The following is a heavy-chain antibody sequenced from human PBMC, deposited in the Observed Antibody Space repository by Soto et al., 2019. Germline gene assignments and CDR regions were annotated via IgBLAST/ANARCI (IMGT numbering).Heavy chain of an antibody. J-gene: IGHJ4*02. CDR1: GFTFSSYG. Sequence: GSLRLSCAASGFTFSSYGMHWVRQAPGKGLEWVAVISYDGSNKYYADSVKGRFTISRDNSKNTLYLQMNSLRAEDTAVYYCAKERNSSSWYFDYWGQGTLVTVSS. CDR3: AKERNSSSWYFDY. V-gene: IGHV3-30*18. CDR2: ISYDGSNK. D-gene: IGHD6-13*01.